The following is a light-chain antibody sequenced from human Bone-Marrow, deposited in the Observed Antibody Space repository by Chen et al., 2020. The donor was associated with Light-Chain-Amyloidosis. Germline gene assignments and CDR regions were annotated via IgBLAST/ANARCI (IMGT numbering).Light chain of an antibody. CDR1: ELPTKY. Sequence: SYHLTQPPSASVPPRQTARVTFSGDELPTKYSYWYQQKPGQAPVLVIHRDTERPSGISERFSGSSSGTTATLTISGVQAEDGADYHCQSADSSGTYEVIFGGGTKLTVL. J-gene: IGLJ2*01. CDR3: QSADSSGTYEVI. V-gene: IGLV3-25*03. CDR2: RDT.